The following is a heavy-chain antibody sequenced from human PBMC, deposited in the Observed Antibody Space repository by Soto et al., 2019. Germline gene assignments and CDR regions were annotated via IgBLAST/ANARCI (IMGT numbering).Heavy chain of an antibody. CDR3: ARGFGSGSYYQSPNFDY. V-gene: IGHV3-33*01. CDR2: IWYDGSNK. Sequence: GGSLRLSCAASGFTFSSYGMHWVRQAPGKGLEWVAIIWYDGSNKYYADSVKGRFTISRDNSKNTLYLQMNSLRAEDTAVYYCARGFGSGSYYQSPNFDYWGQGTLVTVSS. CDR1: GFTFSSYG. D-gene: IGHD3-10*01. J-gene: IGHJ4*02.